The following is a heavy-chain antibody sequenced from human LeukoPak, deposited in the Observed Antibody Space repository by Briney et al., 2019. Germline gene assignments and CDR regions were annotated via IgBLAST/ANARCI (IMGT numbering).Heavy chain of an antibody. Sequence: SETLSLTCAVYGGSFSGYYWSWIRQPPGKGLEWIGEINHSGSTNYNPSLKSRVTISVDTSKNQFSLKLSSVTAADTAVYYCARVLQGYYYYYGMDVWGQGTTVTVSS. V-gene: IGHV4-34*01. CDR2: INHSGST. CDR1: GGSFSGYY. CDR3: ARVLQGYYYYYGMDV. J-gene: IGHJ6*02.